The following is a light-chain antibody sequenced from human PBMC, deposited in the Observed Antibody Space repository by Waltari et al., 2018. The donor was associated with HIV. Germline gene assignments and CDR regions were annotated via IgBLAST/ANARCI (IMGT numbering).Light chain of an antibody. J-gene: IGLJ2*01. V-gene: IGLV1-51*01. CDR3: ATWDIRLSGVI. Sequence: QSALTQPPSVSAAPGQKVTISCSGRSSNIGNNYVSWYQQVPGTAPKLLIYDNNKRLSGISDRFSGSKSGTSATLGITGLQTGDDADYYCATWDIRLSGVIFGGGTKLTVL. CDR2: DNN. CDR1: SSNIGNNY.